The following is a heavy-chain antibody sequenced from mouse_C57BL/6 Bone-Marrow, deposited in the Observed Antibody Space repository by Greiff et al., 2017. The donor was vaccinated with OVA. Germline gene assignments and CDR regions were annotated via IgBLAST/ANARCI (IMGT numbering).Heavy chain of an antibody. CDR1: GYTFTSYW. V-gene: IGHV1-55*01. CDR2: IYPGSGST. J-gene: IGHJ2*01. D-gene: IGHD1-1*01. Sequence: VQLQQPGAELVKPGASVKMSCKASGYTFTSYWLTWVKQRPGQGLAWIGDIYPGSGSTNYNEKFKSKATLTVDTSSSTAYMQLSSLTSEDSAVYYCARALITTVVAPFDYWGQGTTLTVSS. CDR3: ARALITTVVAPFDY.